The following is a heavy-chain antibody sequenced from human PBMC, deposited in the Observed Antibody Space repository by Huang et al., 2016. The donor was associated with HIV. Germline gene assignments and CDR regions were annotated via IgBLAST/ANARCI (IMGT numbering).Heavy chain of an antibody. V-gene: IGHV4-39*01. CDR3: ARHREGPVAYYSGGGSHLNYMDV. CDR1: GGSIRSSDYH. CDR2: LYYQGCT. D-gene: IGHD3-10*01. J-gene: IGHJ6*03. Sequence: QLLLQESGPGLVKPSEALALTCAVPGGSIRSSDYHWGWIRQPPGKGLGWIGSLYYQGCTHYSPALKSRDTIAVDTSKNLFFLNLTSMTAADTAVYYCARHREGPVAYYSGGGSHLNYMDVWGRGRTVVVSS.